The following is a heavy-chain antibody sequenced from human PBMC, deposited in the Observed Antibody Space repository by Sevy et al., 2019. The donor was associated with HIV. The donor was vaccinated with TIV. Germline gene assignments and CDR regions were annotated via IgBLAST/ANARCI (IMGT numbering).Heavy chain of an antibody. CDR3: ARASPDHYYGMDV. V-gene: IGHV4-59*01. J-gene: IGHJ6*02. CDR2: SYYSGST. CDR1: GDSISGYY. Sequence: SETLSLTCTVSGDSISGYYRSWIRQPPGKGLEWIGYSYYSGSTTYDPSLKSRVTISVDTSKNQFSLKLSSVTAADTAVYYCARASPDHYYGMDVRGQGTTVTVSS.